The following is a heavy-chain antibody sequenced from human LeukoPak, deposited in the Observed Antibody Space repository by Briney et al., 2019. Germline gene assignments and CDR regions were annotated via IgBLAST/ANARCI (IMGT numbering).Heavy chain of an antibody. CDR2: ISSTSSTI. J-gene: IGHJ4*02. D-gene: IGHD1-26*01. CDR1: GFTFSSYN. V-gene: IGHV3-48*04. CDR3: VLAVDY. Sequence: GGSLRLSCAVSGFTFSSYNMHWVRQAPGKGLEWISYISSTSSTIYYADSVKGRLTISRDNAKNLLYLQMNSLRAEDTAVYYCVLAVDYWGQGTLVTVSS.